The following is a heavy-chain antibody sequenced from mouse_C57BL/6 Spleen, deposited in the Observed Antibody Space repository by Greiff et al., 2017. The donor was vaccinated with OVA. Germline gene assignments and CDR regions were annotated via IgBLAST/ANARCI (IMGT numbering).Heavy chain of an antibody. D-gene: IGHD1-1*01. CDR1: GYTFTDYE. CDR2: IDPETGGT. Sequence: QVHVKQSGAELVRPGASVTLSCKASGYTFTDYEMHWVKQTPVHGLEWIGAIDPETGGTAYNQKFKGKAILTADKSSSTAYMELRSLTSEDSAVYYCTRSADYYGSSYGYFDVWGTGTTVTVSS. V-gene: IGHV1-15*01. CDR3: TRSADYYGSSYGYFDV. J-gene: IGHJ1*03.